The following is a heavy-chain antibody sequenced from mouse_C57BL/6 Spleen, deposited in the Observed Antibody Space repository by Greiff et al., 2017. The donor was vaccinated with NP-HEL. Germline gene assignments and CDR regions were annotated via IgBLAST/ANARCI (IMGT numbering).Heavy chain of an antibody. Sequence: VQLQQPGTELVKPGASVKLSCKASGYTFTSYWMHWVKQRPGQGLEWIGNINPSNGGTNYNEKFKSKATLTVDKSSSTAYMQLSSLTSEDSAVYYCARLGYDYENYFDYWGQGTTLTVSS. CDR1: GYTFTSYW. CDR2: INPSNGGT. D-gene: IGHD2-4*01. CDR3: ARLGYDYENYFDY. J-gene: IGHJ2*01. V-gene: IGHV1-53*01.